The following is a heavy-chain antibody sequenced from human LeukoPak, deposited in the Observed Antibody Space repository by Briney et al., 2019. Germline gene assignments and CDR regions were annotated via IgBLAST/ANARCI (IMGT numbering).Heavy chain of an antibody. V-gene: IGHV3-23*01. CDR2: ISGSGGST. J-gene: IGHJ4*02. D-gene: IGHD1-20*01. CDR3: AKLYNWNDQVDY. Sequence: GGSLRLSCAVSGFTFSSYAMSWVRQAPGKGLEWVSAISGSGGSTYYADSVKGRFTISRDNSKNTLYLQMNSLRAEDTAVYYCAKLYNWNDQVDYWGQGTLVTVSS. CDR1: GFTFSSYA.